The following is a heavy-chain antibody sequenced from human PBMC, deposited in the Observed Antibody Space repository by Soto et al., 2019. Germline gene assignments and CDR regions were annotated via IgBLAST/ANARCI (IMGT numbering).Heavy chain of an antibody. D-gene: IGHD3-22*01. CDR1: GGSISSGGYY. CDR2: IYYSGST. J-gene: IGHJ4*02. Sequence: QVQLQESGPGLVKPSQTLSLTCTVSGGSISSGGYYWSWIRQHPGKGLEWIGYIYYSGSTYYNPSLRSRVTISVDTSKNQFSLKLSSVTAADTAVYYCARGTHDSSGKDTTDFDYWGQGTLVTVSS. V-gene: IGHV4-31*03. CDR3: ARGTHDSSGKDTTDFDY.